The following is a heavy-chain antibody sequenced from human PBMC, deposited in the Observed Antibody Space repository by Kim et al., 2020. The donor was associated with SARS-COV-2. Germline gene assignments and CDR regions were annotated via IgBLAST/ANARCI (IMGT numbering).Heavy chain of an antibody. V-gene: IGHV3-15*01. D-gene: IGHD3-3*01. CDR2: IKSKTDGGTT. CDR3: TTDLPITIFGVVINDPDY. CDR1: GFTFSNAW. Sequence: GGSLRLSCAASGFTFSNAWMSWVRQAPGKGLEWVGRIKSKTDGGTTDYAAPVKGRFTISRDDSKNTLYLQINSLKTEDTAVYYCTTDLPITIFGVVINDPDYWGQGTLVTVSS. J-gene: IGHJ4*02.